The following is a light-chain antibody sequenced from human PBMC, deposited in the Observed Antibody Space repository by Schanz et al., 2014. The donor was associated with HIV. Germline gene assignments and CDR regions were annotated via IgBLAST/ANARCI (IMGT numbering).Light chain of an antibody. CDR3: QQYFTWWS. CDR1: QSLGSN. Sequence: IVLTQSPGTLSLSPGARATLSCRASQSLGSNFVAWYQQKPGQAPRLLIFGASNRATGIPARFSGGGSGTEFTLTINSLQSEDFAFYYCQQYFTWWSFGQGTKLEIK. V-gene: IGKV3-15*01. CDR2: GAS. J-gene: IGKJ1*01.